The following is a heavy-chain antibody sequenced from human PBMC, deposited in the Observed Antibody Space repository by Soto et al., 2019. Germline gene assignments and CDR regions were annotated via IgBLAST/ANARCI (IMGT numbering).Heavy chain of an antibody. CDR2: IYYSGST. D-gene: IGHD6-19*01. CDR3: ASYLIAVAGTWFDP. V-gene: IGHV4-39*01. CDR1: GGSISSSSYY. J-gene: IGHJ5*02. Sequence: QLQLQESGPGLVKPSETLSLTCTVSGGSISSSSYYWGWIRQPPGKGLEWIGSIYYSGSTYYNPSLKSRVTISVDTSKNQFSLKLSSVTAADTAVYYCASYLIAVAGTWFDPWGQGTLVTVSS.